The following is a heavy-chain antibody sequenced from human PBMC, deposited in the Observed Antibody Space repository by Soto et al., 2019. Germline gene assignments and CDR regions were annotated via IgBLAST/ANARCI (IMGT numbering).Heavy chain of an antibody. Sequence: SETLSLTCTVSGDSISSADYYWSWIRQTPGKGLEWIGHIFYSGTTYYNPSLKSRLTISVDTSKNHFSLRLTSVAAADTAVYYCARDLWVEPELYYYGMDVWGQGTTVTVSS. V-gene: IGHV4-30-4*01. D-gene: IGHD1-1*01. CDR3: ARDLWVEPELYYYGMDV. CDR1: GDSISSADYY. CDR2: IFYSGTT. J-gene: IGHJ6*02.